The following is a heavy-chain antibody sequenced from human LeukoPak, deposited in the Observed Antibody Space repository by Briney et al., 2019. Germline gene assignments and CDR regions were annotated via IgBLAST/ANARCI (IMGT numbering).Heavy chain of an antibody. D-gene: IGHD5-12*01. CDR1: GFTFDDYA. J-gene: IGHJ4*02. Sequence: GGSLRLSCEASGFTFDDYAMHWVRQVPGKGLEWVSGINWNSDSIGYADSVKGRFTTSRDNAKNSLYLQMNSLRAEDTAFYYCAINGGGGSGYGNFDYWGQGTLVTVSS. V-gene: IGHV3-9*01. CDR3: AINGGGGSGYGNFDY. CDR2: INWNSDSI.